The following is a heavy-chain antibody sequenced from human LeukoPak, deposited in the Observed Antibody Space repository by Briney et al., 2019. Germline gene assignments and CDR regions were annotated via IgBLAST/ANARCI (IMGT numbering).Heavy chain of an antibody. CDR3: AKGYGWEASYYYYYMDV. CDR2: ISSSSSTI. Sequence: GGSLRLSCTASGFTLSSYNMNWVRQAPGKGLQWVSYISSSSSTIYYADSVKGRFTISRDNSKNTLYLQMNSLRAEDTAVYYCAKGYGWEASYYYYYMDVWGKGTTVTISS. CDR1: GFTLSSYN. V-gene: IGHV3-48*01. D-gene: IGHD1-26*01. J-gene: IGHJ6*03.